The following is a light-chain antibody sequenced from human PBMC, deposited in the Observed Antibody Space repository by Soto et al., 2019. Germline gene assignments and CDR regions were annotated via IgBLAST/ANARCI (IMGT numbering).Light chain of an antibody. CDR2: GAS. CDR3: QQYDNLPLT. V-gene: IGKV3D-7*01. J-gene: IGKJ3*01. CDR1: QSVSSSW. Sequence: PGERVTLSCRASQSVSSSWLTWSQQKPGQAPRLLIYGASTRATGIPARFSGSGSGTDFSLTISSLQPEDFAVYFCQQYDNLPLTFGPGTKVDIK.